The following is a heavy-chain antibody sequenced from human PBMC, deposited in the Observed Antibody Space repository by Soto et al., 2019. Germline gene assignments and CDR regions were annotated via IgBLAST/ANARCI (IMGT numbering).Heavy chain of an antibody. CDR2: MSYDGTKK. Sequence: ALRLSCAASGLTFSTYAIHWVRQAPGKGLEWVSVMSYDGTKKYYTDPVKGRFTISRDDSKNTLYLQMNSLRTEDTAVYYCARGDTSSSDAFDIWGQGTMVTVSS. CDR3: ARGDTSSSDAFDI. V-gene: IGHV3-30-3*01. D-gene: IGHD2-2*01. J-gene: IGHJ3*02. CDR1: GLTFSTYA.